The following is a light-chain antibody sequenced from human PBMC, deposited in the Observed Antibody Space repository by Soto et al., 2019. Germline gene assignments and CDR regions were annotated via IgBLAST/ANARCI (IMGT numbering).Light chain of an antibody. Sequence: DIVMTQSPATLSVSPGERATLSCRASQTISSNLAWYQQEPGQTPRHLIYGASTRAAGIPGRFRGSGSGTDFTLTITSLQSEDFAVYYCQQYKNWPPFTFGPGTTVDIK. V-gene: IGKV3-15*01. CDR3: QQYKNWPPFT. CDR1: QTISSN. CDR2: GAS. J-gene: IGKJ3*01.